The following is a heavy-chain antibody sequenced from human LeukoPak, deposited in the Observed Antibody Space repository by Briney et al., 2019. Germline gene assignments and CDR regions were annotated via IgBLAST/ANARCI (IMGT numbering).Heavy chain of an antibody. Sequence: SVKVSYKASGGTFSSYAISWVRQAPGQGLEWMGRIIPIFGIANYAQKFQGRVTITADKSTSTAYMELSSLRSEDTAVYYCARDLSGGSGSYNWSTPGAREPWSPSPQ. D-gene: IGHD3-10*01. CDR2: IIPIFGIA. V-gene: IGHV1-69*04. J-gene: IGHJ5*02. CDR1: GGTFSSYA. CDR3: ARDLSGGSGSYNWSTP.